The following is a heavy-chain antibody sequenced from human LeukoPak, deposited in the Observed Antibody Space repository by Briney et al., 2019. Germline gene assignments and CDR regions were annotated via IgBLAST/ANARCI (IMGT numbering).Heavy chain of an antibody. V-gene: IGHV1-46*01. J-gene: IGHJ4*02. CDR1: GYTFTNNY. CDR2: INPSGGST. CDR3: AREVFGDYSYFDY. Sequence: ASVKVSCKASGYTFTNNYLHWVRQAPGQGLEWMGIINPSGGSTSYAQKFQGRVTMTRDTSTSTVYMELSSLRSEDTAVYYCAREVFGDYSYFDYWGQGTLVTVSS. D-gene: IGHD4-17*01.